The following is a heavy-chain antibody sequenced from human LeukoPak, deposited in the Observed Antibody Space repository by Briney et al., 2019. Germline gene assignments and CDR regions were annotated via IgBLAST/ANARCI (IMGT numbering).Heavy chain of an antibody. CDR2: ISAYNGNT. CDR1: GYTFTSYG. V-gene: IGHV1-18*01. CDR3: ARDPPRLYSYGPNFDY. D-gene: IGHD5-18*01. J-gene: IGHJ4*02. Sequence: ASVKVSCKASGYTFTSYGISWVRQAPGQGLEWMGWISAYNGNTNYAQKLQGRVTMTTDTSTSTAYMELRSLRSDDTAVYYCARDPPRLYSYGPNFDYWGQGTLVTVPS.